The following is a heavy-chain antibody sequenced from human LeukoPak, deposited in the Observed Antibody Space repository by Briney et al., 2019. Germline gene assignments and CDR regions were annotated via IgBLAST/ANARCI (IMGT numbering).Heavy chain of an antibody. CDR3: ARGLRGYSGYDYGRNNWFDP. D-gene: IGHD5-12*01. V-gene: IGHV4-61*01. Sequence: SETLSLTCTVSGGSFSSGSYYWSWIRQPPGKGLEWIGYIYYSGSTNYNPSLKSRVTISVDTSKNQFSLKLSSVTAADTAVYYYARGLRGYSGYDYGRNNWFDPWGQGTLVTVSS. J-gene: IGHJ5*02. CDR2: IYYSGST. CDR1: GGSFSSGSYY.